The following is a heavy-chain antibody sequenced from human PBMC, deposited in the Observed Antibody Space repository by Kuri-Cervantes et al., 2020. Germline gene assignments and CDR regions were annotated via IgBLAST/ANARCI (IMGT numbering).Heavy chain of an antibody. Sequence: LSLTCAASGFTFSSYSMNWVRQAPGKGLEWVSSISSSSSYIYYADSVKGRFTISRDNAKNSLYLQMNSLRAEDTAVYYCAAYYVVVYWGQGTLVTVSS. J-gene: IGHJ4*02. CDR1: GFTFSSYS. D-gene: IGHD2/OR15-2a*01. CDR2: ISSSSSYI. V-gene: IGHV3-21*01. CDR3: AAYYVVVY.